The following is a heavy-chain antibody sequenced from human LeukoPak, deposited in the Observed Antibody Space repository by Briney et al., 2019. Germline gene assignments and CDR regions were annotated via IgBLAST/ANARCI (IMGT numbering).Heavy chain of an antibody. CDR3: ARKWIFSSGYYYFDY. CDR2: INPNSGGT. Sequence: ASVKVSCKASGYTFTAYYMHWVRQAPGQGLEWMGWINPNSGGTNYAQNFQGRVTMTRDTSISTAYMELSRLRSDDTAVCYCARKWIFSSGYYYFDYWGQGTLVTVSS. CDR1: GYTFTAYY. V-gene: IGHV1-2*02. D-gene: IGHD3-22*01. J-gene: IGHJ4*02.